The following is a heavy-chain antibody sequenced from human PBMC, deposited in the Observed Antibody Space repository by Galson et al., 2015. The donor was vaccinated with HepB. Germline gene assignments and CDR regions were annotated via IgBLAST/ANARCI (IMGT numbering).Heavy chain of an antibody. D-gene: IGHD2-2*01. Sequence: SLRLSCAASGFTVGDNYMSWVRQPPGKGLEWVSVIYSGGNTVYADSVKGRFTISRDNSKNTLYLQMNSLRPEDTAVYYCASMPRMSIVTKKDYFDNWGQGTLVTVPS. CDR2: IYSGGNT. CDR1: GFTVGDNY. CDR3: ASMPRMSIVTKKDYFDN. V-gene: IGHV3-66*01. J-gene: IGHJ4*02.